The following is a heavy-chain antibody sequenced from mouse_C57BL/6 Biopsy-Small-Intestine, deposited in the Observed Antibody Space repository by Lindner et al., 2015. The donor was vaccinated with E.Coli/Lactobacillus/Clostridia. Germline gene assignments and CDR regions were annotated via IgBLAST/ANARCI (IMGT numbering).Heavy chain of an antibody. V-gene: IGHV9-3-1*01. J-gene: IGHJ4*01. CDR3: ARRSVAATLYLAP. D-gene: IGHD1-1*01. CDR2: VNTATGNP. Sequence: WVRQAPGQGLEWMGSVNTATGNPTYARGVTGRFVFSLDTSVNTAFLQIDSLKAEDTAVYYCARRSVAATLYLAPWGQGTLVTVSS.